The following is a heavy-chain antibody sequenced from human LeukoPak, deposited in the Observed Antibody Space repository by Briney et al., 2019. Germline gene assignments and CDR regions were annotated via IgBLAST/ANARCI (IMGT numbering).Heavy chain of an antibody. CDR2: IKTKADGGPT. CDR3: TTNDAFDI. V-gene: IGHV3-15*01. J-gene: IGHJ3*02. Sequence: GGSLRLSCAASGFTFSNAWMNWVRQVPGKGLEWVGRIKTKADGGPTDYAAPAKGRFTISRDDSKNMLYLQLNSLKTEDTAVYYCTTNDAFDIWGQGTMVTVSS. CDR1: GFTFSNAW.